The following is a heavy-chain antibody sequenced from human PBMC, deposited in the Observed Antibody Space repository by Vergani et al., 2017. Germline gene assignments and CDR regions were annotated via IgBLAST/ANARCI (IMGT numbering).Heavy chain of an antibody. CDR1: GFTFSSYG. J-gene: IGHJ4*02. D-gene: IGHD3-22*01. Sequence: QVQLVESGGGVVQPGRSLRLSCAASGFTFSSYGMHWVRQAPGKGLEWVAVISYDGSNKYYADSVKGRFTISRDNSKNTLYLQMNSLRAEDTAVYYCAKDPNPCRYYDSSGYYFVYWGQGTLVTVSS. CDR2: ISYDGSNK. CDR3: AKDPNPCRYYDSSGYYFVY. V-gene: IGHV3-30*18.